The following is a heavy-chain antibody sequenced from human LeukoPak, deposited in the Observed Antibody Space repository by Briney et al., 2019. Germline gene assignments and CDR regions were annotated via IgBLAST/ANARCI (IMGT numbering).Heavy chain of an antibody. D-gene: IGHD2-15*01. CDR1: GFTFSSYA. CDR3: ARSTFVVVVAAHIDY. CDR2: ISYDGSNK. V-gene: IGHV3-30-3*01. J-gene: IGHJ4*02. Sequence: PGGSLRLSCAASGFTFSSYAMHWVRQAPGKGLEWVAVISYDGSNKYYADSVKGRFTISRDNSKNTLYLQMNSLRAEDTAVYYCARSTFVVVVAAHIDYWGQGTLVTVSS.